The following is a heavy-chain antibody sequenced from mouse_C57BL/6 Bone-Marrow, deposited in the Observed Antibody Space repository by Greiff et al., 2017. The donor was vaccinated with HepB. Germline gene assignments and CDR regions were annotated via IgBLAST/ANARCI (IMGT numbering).Heavy chain of an antibody. V-gene: IGHV1-39*01. Sequence: VHVKQSGPELVKPGASVKISCKASGYSFTDYNMNWVKQSNGKSLEWIGVINPNYGTTSYNQKFKGKATLTVDQSSSTAYMQLNSLTSEDSAVYYCARRTVVANYFDYWGQGTTLTVSS. CDR1: GYSFTDYN. J-gene: IGHJ2*01. CDR2: INPNYGTT. CDR3: ARRTVVANYFDY. D-gene: IGHD1-1*01.